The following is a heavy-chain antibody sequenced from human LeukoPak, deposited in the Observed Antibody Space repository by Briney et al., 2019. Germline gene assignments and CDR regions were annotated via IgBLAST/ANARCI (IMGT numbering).Heavy chain of an antibody. CDR2: ISAYNGNT. V-gene: IGHV1-18*01. D-gene: IGHD3-22*01. CDR3: ARGLYDSSVDYFDY. J-gene: IGHJ4*02. CDR1: GYTFTSYG. Sequence: GATVKVSCKASGYTFTSYGISWVRQAPGQGLEWMGWISAYNGNTNYAQKLQGRVTMTTDTSTSTAYMELRSLRSDDTAVYYCARGLYDSSVDYFDYWGQGTLVTVSS.